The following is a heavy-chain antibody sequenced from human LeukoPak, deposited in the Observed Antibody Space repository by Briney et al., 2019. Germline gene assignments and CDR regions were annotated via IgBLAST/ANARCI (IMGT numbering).Heavy chain of an antibody. CDR3: ARRGHYYGSGSYYKLLPFDY. Sequence: GESLQISCKGSGYNFTNYWIGWVRQMPGKGLEWMGIIYPGDSDTRYSPSFQGQVTISADKSISTAYLQWSSLKASDTAMYYCARRGHYYGSGSYYKLLPFDYWGQGTLVTVSS. D-gene: IGHD3-10*01. CDR1: GYNFTNYW. J-gene: IGHJ4*02. CDR2: IYPGDSDT. V-gene: IGHV5-51*01.